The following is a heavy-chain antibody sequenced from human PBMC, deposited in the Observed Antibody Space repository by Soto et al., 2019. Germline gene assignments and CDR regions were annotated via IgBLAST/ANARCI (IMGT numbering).Heavy chain of an antibody. CDR3: ARQAYDILTGDNPFFDY. J-gene: IGHJ4*02. Sequence: QLQLQESGPGLVKPSETLSLTCTVSGGSISSSSYYWGWIRQPPGKGLEWIGSIYYSGSTYYNPSLKSRVTISVDTSKNQFSLKLSSVTAADTAVYYCARQAYDILTGDNPFFDYWGQGTLVTVSS. CDR1: GGSISSSSYY. CDR2: IYYSGST. D-gene: IGHD3-9*01. V-gene: IGHV4-39*01.